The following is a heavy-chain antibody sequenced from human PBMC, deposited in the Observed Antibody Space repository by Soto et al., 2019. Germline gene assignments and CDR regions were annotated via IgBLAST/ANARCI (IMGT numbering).Heavy chain of an antibody. D-gene: IGHD3-3*01. CDR3: ARAPQIITIFGVVSYFDY. CDR1: GFTVSSNY. J-gene: IGHJ4*02. Sequence: GGSLRLSCAASGFTVSSNYMSWVRQAPGKGLEWVSVIYSGGSTYYADSVKGRFTISRDNSKNTLYLQMSSLRAEDTAVYYCARAPQIITIFGVVSYFDYWGQGTLVTVSS. V-gene: IGHV3-66*01. CDR2: IYSGGST.